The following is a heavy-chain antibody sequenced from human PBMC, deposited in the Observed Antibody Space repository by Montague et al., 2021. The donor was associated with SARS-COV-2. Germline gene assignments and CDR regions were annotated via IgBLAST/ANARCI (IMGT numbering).Heavy chain of an antibody. D-gene: IGHD1-1*01. Sequence: ISVDSVSSNSATWNWVRQSPSRGLEWLGRTYYRSKWYNDYAVSVRGRVTINPDTSKNQFSLQLNSVTPEDAAIYYCTSGREGNYNVMDVWGQGTTVTVSS. CDR1: VDSVSSNSAT. V-gene: IGHV6-1*01. J-gene: IGHJ6*02. CDR2: TYYRSKWYN. CDR3: TSGREGNYNVMDV.